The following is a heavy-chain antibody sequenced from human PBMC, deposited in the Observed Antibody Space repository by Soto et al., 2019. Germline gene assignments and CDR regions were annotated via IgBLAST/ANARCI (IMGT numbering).Heavy chain of an antibody. J-gene: IGHJ3*02. CDR2: INPNSGST. CDR1: GYTFIGYY. Sequence: ASVKVSCKASGYTFIGYYIHWVRQAPGQGLEWMGWINPNSGSTNYARKFQGRVTMTKDTSISTTYMDLSRLRSDDTAVYYCARYYSSVSCYDEIWGQGTMVTVSS. D-gene: IGHD2-15*01. V-gene: IGHV1-2*02. CDR3: ARYYSSVSCYDEI.